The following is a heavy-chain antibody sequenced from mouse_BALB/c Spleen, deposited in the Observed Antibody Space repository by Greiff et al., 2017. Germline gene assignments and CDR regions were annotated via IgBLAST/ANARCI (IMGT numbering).Heavy chain of an antibody. CDR2: IWSGGST. CDR3: ARNYGNSYAMDY. CDR1: GFSLTSYG. V-gene: IGHV2-2*02. J-gene: IGHJ4*01. D-gene: IGHD2-1*01. Sequence: VKVEESGPGLVQPSQSLSITCTVSGFSLTSYGVHWVRQSPGKGLEWLGVIWSGGSTDYNAAFISRLSISKDNSKSQVFFKMNSLQANDTAIYYCARNYGNSYAMDYWGQGTSVTVSS.